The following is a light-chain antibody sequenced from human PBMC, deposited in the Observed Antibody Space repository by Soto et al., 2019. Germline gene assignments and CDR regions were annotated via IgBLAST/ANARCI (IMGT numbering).Light chain of an antibody. CDR2: GAS. Sequence: EIVMTQSPATLSVSPGERATLSCRASQSFSSNLAWFQHKPGQAPRLLIYGASTRATGIPARFSGSGYGTDFSLTLSSLQSEDFAVSYCQQYNDWPRTFGQGTKVEI. CDR3: QQYNDWPRT. V-gene: IGKV3-15*01. CDR1: QSFSSN. J-gene: IGKJ1*01.